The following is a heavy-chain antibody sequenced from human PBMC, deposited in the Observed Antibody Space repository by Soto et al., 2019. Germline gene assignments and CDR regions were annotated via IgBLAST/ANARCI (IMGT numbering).Heavy chain of an antibody. D-gene: IGHD1-1*01. CDR2: IYYSGST. CDR1: VYSISSSNW. Sequence: SETLSLTCAVSVYSISSSNWLGWIRQPPGKGLEWIGYIYYSGSTYYNPSLKSRVTMSVDTSKNQFSLKLSSVTAVDTAVYYCARFSNWKGDWFDPWGQGTLVTVSS. V-gene: IGHV4-28*01. CDR3: ARFSNWKGDWFDP. J-gene: IGHJ5*02.